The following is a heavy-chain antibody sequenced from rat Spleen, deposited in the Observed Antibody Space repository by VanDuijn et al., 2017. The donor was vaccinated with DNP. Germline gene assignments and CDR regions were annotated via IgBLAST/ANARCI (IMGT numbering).Heavy chain of an antibody. Sequence: EVQLVESGGDLVQPGRSLKLSCVASGFTFNNYWMTWIRQVPGKGLEWIASITPNGGSTYYPDSVKGRFTISRDNARNTLYLQMDSLRSEDTATYYCVTRGDGYDNWFAYWGQGTLVTVSS. CDR3: VTRGDGYDNWFAY. D-gene: IGHD1-4*01. CDR1: GFTFNNYW. CDR2: ITPNGGST. V-gene: IGHV5-31*01. J-gene: IGHJ3*01.